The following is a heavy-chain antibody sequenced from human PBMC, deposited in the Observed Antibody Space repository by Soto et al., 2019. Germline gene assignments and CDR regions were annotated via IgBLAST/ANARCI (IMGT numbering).Heavy chain of an antibody. V-gene: IGHV4-34*01. J-gene: IGHJ5*02. D-gene: IGHD2-21*02. CDR2: INQSGST. CDR1: GFTFSDYA. Sequence: VQLLESGGGLVQPGGSLRLSCAASGFTFSDYAMTWVRQAPGKGLEWIGEINQSGSTNYNPSLKSRITISVDTSKNQFSLNLSSVTAADTAVYYCASRPRPPYCGGDCYSGTWGQGTLVTVSS. CDR3: ASRPRPPYCGGDCYSGT.